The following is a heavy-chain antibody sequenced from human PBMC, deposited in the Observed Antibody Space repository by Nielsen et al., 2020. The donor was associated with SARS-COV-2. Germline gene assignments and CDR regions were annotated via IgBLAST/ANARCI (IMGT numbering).Heavy chain of an antibody. CDR3: ARSRGDSSGYYSNTHFDY. V-gene: IGHV3-11*03. Sequence: GESLKISCLASGFPFSDSYMSWIRQAPGKGLEWISYISDSSYYTNYADSVKGRFTISRDNAKNSLYLQMISLRVEDTAEYFCARSRGDSSGYYSNTHFDYWGQGIPVTVSS. J-gene: IGHJ4*02. CDR1: GFPFSDSY. CDR2: ISDSSYYT. D-gene: IGHD3-22*01.